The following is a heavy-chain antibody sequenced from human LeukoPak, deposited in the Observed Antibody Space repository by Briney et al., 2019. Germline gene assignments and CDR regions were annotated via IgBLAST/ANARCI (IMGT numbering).Heavy chain of an antibody. V-gene: IGHV6-1*01. CDR3: ARRLTQYDCFDP. J-gene: IGHJ5*02. D-gene: IGHD2-2*01. CDR2: TYYRSTWYN. Sequence: SQTLSLTCAISGDSVSSNSVTWNWIRQSPSRGLEWLGRTYYRSTWYNDYAVSVRGRITVNPDTSKNQFSLHLNSVTPEGTAVYYCARRLTQYDCFDPWDQGILVTVSS. CDR1: GDSVSSNSVT.